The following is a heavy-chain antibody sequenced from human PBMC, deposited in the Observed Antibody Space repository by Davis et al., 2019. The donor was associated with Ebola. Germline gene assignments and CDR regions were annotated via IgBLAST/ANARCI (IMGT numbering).Heavy chain of an antibody. CDR1: DGSISSHY. CDR3: ARLALTGRSSDSGWFDP. Sequence: PSETLSLTCTFSDGSISSHYWNWVRQPPGKGLEWIGIIYDSGRTNYNPSLKSRVTISADTSKNQFSLKLTSVTAADTAVYYCARLALTGRSSDSGWFDPWGQGTLVTVSS. V-gene: IGHV4-59*11. J-gene: IGHJ5*02. CDR2: IYDSGRT. D-gene: IGHD1-14*01.